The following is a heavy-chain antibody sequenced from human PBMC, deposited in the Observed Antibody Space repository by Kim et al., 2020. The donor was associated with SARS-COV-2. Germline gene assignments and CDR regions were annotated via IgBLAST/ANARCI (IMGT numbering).Heavy chain of an antibody. CDR1: GYTFTNYV. D-gene: IGHD6-25*01. CDR2: IDTKTGNP. Sequence: PSVKVSCKASGYTFTNYVINWVRQAPGQGLEWMGWIDTKTGNPMYAQGFTGRFVFSLDTSVSTTYLQISSLKTEDTAVYYCVRWNNMGGSGWFDPWGQGTLVIVSS. CDR3: VRWNNMGGSGWFDP. J-gene: IGHJ5*02. V-gene: IGHV7-4-1*02.